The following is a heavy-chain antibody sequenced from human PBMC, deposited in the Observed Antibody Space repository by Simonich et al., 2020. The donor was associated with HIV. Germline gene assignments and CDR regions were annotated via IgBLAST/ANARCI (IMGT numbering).Heavy chain of an antibody. CDR3: ARQTSVGPTMIVPYYFDY. CDR2: IYYSGST. Sequence: QLQLQESDPGLVKPSETLSLTCPVSGGSISSSSYYWGWIRQPPGKGLEWIGSIYYSGSTYYNPSLKRRVTIFVDTSKNQFSLKLSSVTAADTAVYYGARQTSVGPTMIVPYYFDYWGQGTLVTVSS. V-gene: IGHV4-39*01. J-gene: IGHJ4*02. D-gene: IGHD3-22*01. CDR1: GGSISSSSYY.